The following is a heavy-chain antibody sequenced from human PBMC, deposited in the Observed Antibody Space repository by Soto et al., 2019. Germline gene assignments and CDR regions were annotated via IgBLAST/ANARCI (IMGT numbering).Heavy chain of an antibody. CDR2: IIPIFGTA. V-gene: IGHV1-69*06. D-gene: IGHD2-2*01. CDR1: GGTFSSYA. J-gene: IGHJ6*02. Sequence: SVKVSCKASGGTFSSYAISWVRQAPGQGLEWMGGIIPIFGTANYAQKFQGRVTITADKSTSTAYMELSSLRSEDTAMYYCARHPVVVPAALLYGMDVWGQGTTVTVSS. CDR3: ARHPVVVPAALLYGMDV.